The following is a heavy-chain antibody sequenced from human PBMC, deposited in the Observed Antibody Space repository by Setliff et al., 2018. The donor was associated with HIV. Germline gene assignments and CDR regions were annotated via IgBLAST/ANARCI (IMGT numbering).Heavy chain of an antibody. V-gene: IGHV4-59*11. CDR2: MYYGGSA. CDR1: GGSISNHF. J-gene: IGHJ4*02. D-gene: IGHD2-15*01. CDR3: VGRFGLVQIFYFDY. Sequence: PSETLSLTCTVSGGSISNHFWTWIRQSPGKGLEWIGSMYYGGSATYNPSLKSRVTISIDTSKSQFSLKLSSATAADTAVYFCVGRFGLVQIFYFDYWGQGMLVTAPQ.